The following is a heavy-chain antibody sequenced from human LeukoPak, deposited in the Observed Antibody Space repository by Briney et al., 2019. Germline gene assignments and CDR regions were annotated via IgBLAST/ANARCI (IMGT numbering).Heavy chain of an antibody. CDR3: VREGTYFFASGSFQGYYFDN. CDR2: ISNDGSDK. Sequence: GRSLRLSRAAPGVTFSNYAMHWVRQSPGKGLEWVAVISNDGSDKHHADSVKGRFTVSRDNSKHTVYLQMNRLRVEDTAIYYCVREGTYFFASGSFQGYYFDNWGQGTLVTVSS. V-gene: IGHV3-30*03. D-gene: IGHD3-10*01. J-gene: IGHJ4*02. CDR1: GVTFSNYA.